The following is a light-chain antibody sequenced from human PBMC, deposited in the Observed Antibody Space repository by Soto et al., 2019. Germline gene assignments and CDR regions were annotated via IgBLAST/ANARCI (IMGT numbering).Light chain of an antibody. J-gene: IGLJ1*01. Sequence: QSVLTQPASVSGSPGQSITISCTGTSSDVGAYDFVSWYQQHPGKAPKLVISEVTNRPSGISDRFSGSKSGNTASLTISGLQADDEASYSCISYTITTALVFGSATKVTVL. CDR3: ISYTITTALV. V-gene: IGLV2-14*01. CDR1: SSDVGAYDF. CDR2: EVT.